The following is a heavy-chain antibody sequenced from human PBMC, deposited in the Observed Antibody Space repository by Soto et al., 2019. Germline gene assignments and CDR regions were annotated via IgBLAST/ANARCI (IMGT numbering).Heavy chain of an antibody. D-gene: IGHD5-18*01. CDR2: ISWNSGNI. CDR3: VRSKGGYSYGTPFDY. V-gene: IGHV3-9*01. CDR1: GFTFDDYA. Sequence: PGGSLRLSCAASGFTFDDYAVHWVRQVLGKGLEWVSSISWNSGNIGYADSVKGRFTTSRDNAKNSLYLQMNSLRPEDTALYYCVRSKGGYSYGTPFDYWGQGTLVTVSS. J-gene: IGHJ4*02.